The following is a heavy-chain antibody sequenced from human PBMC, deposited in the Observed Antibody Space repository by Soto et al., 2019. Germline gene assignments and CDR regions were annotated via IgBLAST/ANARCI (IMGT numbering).Heavy chain of an antibody. J-gene: IGHJ6*02. CDR1: GYSFTSYW. V-gene: IGHV5-51*01. CDR2: IYPGDSDT. D-gene: IGHD5-18*01. CDR3: ARHVGKLWLLGASYYYGMDV. Sequence: GESLKISCKGSGYSFTSYWIGWVRQMPGKGLEWMGIIYPGDSDTRYSPSFQGQVTFSADKSISTAYLQWSSLKASDTAMYYCARHVGKLWLLGASYYYGMDVWGQGTTVTVSS.